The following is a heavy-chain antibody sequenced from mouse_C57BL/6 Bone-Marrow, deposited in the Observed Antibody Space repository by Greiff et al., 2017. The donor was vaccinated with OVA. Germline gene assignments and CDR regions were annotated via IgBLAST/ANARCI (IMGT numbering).Heavy chain of an antibody. D-gene: IGHD2-4*01. CDR2: IYPRSGYP. CDR1: GYTFTSYG. J-gene: IGHJ3*01. Sequence: VQRVESGAELARPGSSVTLSCTASGYTFTSYGISCVQQRPGQGLALIGDIYPRSGYPYYNEKFKGKATPTADKSSSTAYMELRSLTSEDSAVYFCARLGYYDYDGVFFAYWGQGTLVTVSA. V-gene: IGHV1-81*01. CDR3: ARLGYYDYDGVFFAY.